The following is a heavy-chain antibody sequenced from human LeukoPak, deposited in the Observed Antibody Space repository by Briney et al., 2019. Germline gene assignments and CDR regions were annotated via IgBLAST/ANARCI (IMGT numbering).Heavy chain of an antibody. V-gene: IGHV3-74*01. CDR3: LTIVETDLDAFDI. CDR1: GFTFRKYW. D-gene: IGHD2-21*01. CDR2: INPDDGST. Sequence: PGGSLRLSCAASGFTFRKYWLHWVRQAPGKGLVWVSRINPDDGSTSYADSVKGRFTISRDNAKSMLYLQMNSLRAEDTAVYYCLTIVETDLDAFDIWGQGTKVTVSS. J-gene: IGHJ3*02.